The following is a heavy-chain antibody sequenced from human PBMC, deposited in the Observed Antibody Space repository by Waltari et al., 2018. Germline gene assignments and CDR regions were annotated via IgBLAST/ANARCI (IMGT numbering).Heavy chain of an antibody. Sequence: HLQLQESGPGLVKPSETLSLTCAVSGASISGTPYYWGWIRQPPGKGLAWIGSIYYRGTTYYTPSLKSRVTISVDTSKNQFSLKLNAVTAADTAVYFCAREGGHYTQGLNNWLDPWGQGTLVTVSS. J-gene: IGHJ5*02. CDR1: GASISGTPYY. CDR2: IYYRGTT. CDR3: AREGGHYTQGLNNWLDP. V-gene: IGHV4-39*07. D-gene: IGHD3-16*01.